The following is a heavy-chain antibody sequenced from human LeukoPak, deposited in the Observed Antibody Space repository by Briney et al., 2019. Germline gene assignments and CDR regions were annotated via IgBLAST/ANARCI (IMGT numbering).Heavy chain of an antibody. D-gene: IGHD3-22*01. J-gene: IGHJ3*02. CDR1: GYSFTSYW. Sequence: GKSLKISCKGSGYSFTSYWIGWVRQMPGKGLEWKGIIYPGDSDTRYSPSFQGQVTISADKSISTAYLQWSSLKASDTAMYYCARPYYDSSGYYYWGGAFDIWGQGTMVTVSS. CDR2: IYPGDSDT. V-gene: IGHV5-51*01. CDR3: ARPYYDSSGYYYWGGAFDI.